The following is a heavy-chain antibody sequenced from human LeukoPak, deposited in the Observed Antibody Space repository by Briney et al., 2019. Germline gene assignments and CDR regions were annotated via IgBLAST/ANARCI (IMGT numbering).Heavy chain of an antibody. V-gene: IGHV4-59*01. CDR3: ARAADVYYYDSSGHYYFDY. CDR1: GGSISSYY. J-gene: IGHJ4*02. Sequence: SETLTLTCTVSGGSISSYYWSWIRQPPGKGLEWIGYIYYSGSTNYNPSLKSRVTISVDTSKNQFSLKLSSVTAADTAVYYCARAADVYYYDSSGHYYFDYWGQGTLVTVSS. CDR2: IYYSGST. D-gene: IGHD3-22*01.